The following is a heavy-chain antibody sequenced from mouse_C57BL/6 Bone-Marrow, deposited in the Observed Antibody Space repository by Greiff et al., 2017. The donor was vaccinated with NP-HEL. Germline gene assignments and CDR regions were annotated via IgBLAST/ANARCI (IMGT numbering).Heavy chain of an antibody. CDR1: GYTFTDYY. D-gene: IGHD2-3*01. CDR3: ARRPDGYHWYFDV. J-gene: IGHJ1*03. V-gene: IGHV1-26*01. CDR2: INPNNGGT. Sequence: EVQVVESGPELVKPGASVKISCKASGYTFTDYYMNWVKQSHGKSLEWIGDINPNNGGTSYNQKFKGKATLTVDKSSSTAYMELRSLTSEDSAVYYCARRPDGYHWYFDVWGTGTTVTVSS.